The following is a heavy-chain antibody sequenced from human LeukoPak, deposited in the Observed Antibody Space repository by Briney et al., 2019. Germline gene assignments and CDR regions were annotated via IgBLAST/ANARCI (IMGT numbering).Heavy chain of an antibody. CDR3: ARGRDDMTNWYFDL. V-gene: IGHV3-30-3*01. Sequence: GGSLRLSCAASGFTFSDYYMSWIRQAPGKGLEWVAVISYDGSNKYYADSVKGRFTISRDNSKNTLYLQMNSLRAEDTAVYYCARGRDDMTNWYFDLWGRGTLVTASS. J-gene: IGHJ2*01. CDR2: ISYDGSNK. CDR1: GFTFSDYY.